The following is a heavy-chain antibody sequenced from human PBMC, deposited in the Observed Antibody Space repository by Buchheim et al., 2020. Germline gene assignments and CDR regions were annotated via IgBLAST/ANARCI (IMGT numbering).Heavy chain of an antibody. CDR1: GFTFSTYD. J-gene: IGHJ6*02. Sequence: QVQLVESGGGVVQPGRSLRLSCAASGFTFSTYDMPWVRQAPGKGLEWVALISYDGSDKYYADSVKGRFTISRDNSKKTLYLQMNSLRAEDTAVYYCANLYGMDVWGQGTT. CDR3: ANLYGMDV. V-gene: IGHV3-30*18. CDR2: ISYDGSDK.